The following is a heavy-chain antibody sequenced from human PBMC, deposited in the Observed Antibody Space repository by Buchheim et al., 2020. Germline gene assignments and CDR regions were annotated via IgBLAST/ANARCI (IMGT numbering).Heavy chain of an antibody. V-gene: IGHV3-7*01. D-gene: IGHD6-13*01. Sequence: VQLVESGGGLVQPGGSLRLACSASGFTFSSYWMSWVRQAPGKGLEWVANIKQDGSEKYYVDSVKGRFTISRDNAKNSLYLQMNSLRAEDTAVYYCARDSSRWYARYYYGMDVWGQGTT. CDR3: ARDSSRWYARYYYGMDV. CDR1: GFTFSSYW. CDR2: IKQDGSEK. J-gene: IGHJ6*02.